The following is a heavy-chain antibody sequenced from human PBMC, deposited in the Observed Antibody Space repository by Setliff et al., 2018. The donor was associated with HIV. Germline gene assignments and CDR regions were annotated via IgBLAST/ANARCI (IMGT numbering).Heavy chain of an antibody. CDR3: ATSGFYDILTGPTPGVFEI. J-gene: IGHJ3*02. CDR2: FDPEDDET. Sequence: ASVKVSCKVSGYSLTELSIHWVRQAPGEGLEWMGGFDPEDDETVYAEKFQGRVTMTEDTSTDTAYMALSSLRSEDTAMYYCATSGFYDILTGPTPGVFEIWGQGTMVTVS. CDR1: GYSLTELS. D-gene: IGHD3-9*01. V-gene: IGHV1-24*01.